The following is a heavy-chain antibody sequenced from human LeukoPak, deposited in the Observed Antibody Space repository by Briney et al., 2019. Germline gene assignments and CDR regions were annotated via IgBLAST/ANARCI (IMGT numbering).Heavy chain of an antibody. J-gene: IGHJ4*02. D-gene: IGHD2-2*01. CDR3: AKGPEDIVVVPAAIG. Sequence: GGSLRLSCAASGFTFSSYAMSWVRQAPGKELEWVSAISGSGGSTYYADSVKGRFTISRDNSKNTLYLQMNSLRAEDTAVYYCAKGPEDIVVVPAAIGWGQGTLVTVSS. V-gene: IGHV3-23*01. CDR1: GFTFSSYA. CDR2: ISGSGGST.